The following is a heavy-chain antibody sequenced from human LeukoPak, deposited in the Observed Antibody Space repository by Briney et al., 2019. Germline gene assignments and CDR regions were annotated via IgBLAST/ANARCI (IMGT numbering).Heavy chain of an antibody. Sequence: GGSLRLSCVASGFIFRSYGMNWVRQAPGKGLEWVSGIYTNGRDTRYADSVKGRFTISRDNSKNTLYLQMHSLRVEDTAVYYCAHLVWEYVGGLDVWGQGTTVTVSS. CDR1: GFIFRSYG. CDR3: AHLVWEYVGGLDV. V-gene: IGHV3-23*05. J-gene: IGHJ6*02. CDR2: IYTNGRDT. D-gene: IGHD3/OR15-3a*01.